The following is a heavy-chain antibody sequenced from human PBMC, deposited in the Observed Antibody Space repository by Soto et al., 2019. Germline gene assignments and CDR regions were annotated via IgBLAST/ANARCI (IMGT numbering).Heavy chain of an antibody. CDR1: GFTFSSYG. CDR2: IWYDGSNK. J-gene: IGHJ4*02. V-gene: IGHV3-33*01. D-gene: IGHD6-19*01. CDR3: ARDKQWLVRFYFDF. Sequence: TGGSLRLSCAASGFTFSSYGMHWVRQAPGKGLEWVAVIWYDGSNKYYADSVKGRFTISRDNSKNTLYLQMNSLRAEDTAVYYCARDKQWLVRFYFDFWGQGTLVTVS.